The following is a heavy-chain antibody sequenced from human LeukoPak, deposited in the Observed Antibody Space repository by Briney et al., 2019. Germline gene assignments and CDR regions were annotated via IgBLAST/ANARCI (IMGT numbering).Heavy chain of an antibody. Sequence: SETLSLTCAVYGGSFSNYYWSWIRQPPGKGLEWIGEINHSGSTNYNPSLKSRVTISVDTSKNQFSLKLSSVTAADTAVYYCARDRSLFDPWGQGTLVTVSS. CDR2: INHSGST. J-gene: IGHJ5*02. V-gene: IGHV4-34*01. CDR3: ARDRSLFDP. CDR1: GGSFSNYY.